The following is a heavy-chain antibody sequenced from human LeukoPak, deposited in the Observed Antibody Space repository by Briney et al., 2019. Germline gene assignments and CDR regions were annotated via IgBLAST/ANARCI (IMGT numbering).Heavy chain of an antibody. J-gene: IGHJ4*02. V-gene: IGHV3-21*06. CDR1: GFTFSSYT. Sequence: GGSLRLSCAASGFTFSSYTMNWVRQAPGKGLEWVSSISSTSSYIFYADSVKGRFTISRDSAKTSLYLQMNSLRAEDTAVYYCARDLQLWSREFDYWGQGALVTVSS. CDR2: ISSTSSYI. D-gene: IGHD3-10*01. CDR3: ARDLQLWSREFDY.